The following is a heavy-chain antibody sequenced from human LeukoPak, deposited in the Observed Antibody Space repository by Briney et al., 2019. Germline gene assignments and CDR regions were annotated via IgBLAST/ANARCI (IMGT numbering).Heavy chain of an antibody. D-gene: IGHD1-26*01. J-gene: IGHJ4*02. CDR3: ARAGRSGNYGYYFDY. CDR1: GGAITNYY. V-gene: IGHV4-59*01. Sequence: SETLSLTCGVSGGAITNYYWNWIRQAPGKGLEWLGYIYYTGSTTYNPSVKSRITISLDTSKKQISLKLRSVTAADTAVYYCARAGRSGNYGYYFDYWGQGTLVTVSS. CDR2: IYYTGST.